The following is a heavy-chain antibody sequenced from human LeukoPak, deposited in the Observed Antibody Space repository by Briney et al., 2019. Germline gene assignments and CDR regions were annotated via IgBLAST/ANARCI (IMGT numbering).Heavy chain of an antibody. J-gene: IGHJ4*02. D-gene: IGHD2-15*01. CDR3: AKEHSPYCSGEACYDYFDY. CDR1: GFTFNRYT. V-gene: IGHV3-21*01. CDR2: ITSISSYI. Sequence: PGGSLRLSRAASGFTFNRYTMTWVRQAPGKGLEWVTSITSISSYIYYADSVKGRFTISRDNAKNSLYLQMNSLRADDTAVYYCAKEHSPYCSGEACYDYFDYWGQGTLVTVSS.